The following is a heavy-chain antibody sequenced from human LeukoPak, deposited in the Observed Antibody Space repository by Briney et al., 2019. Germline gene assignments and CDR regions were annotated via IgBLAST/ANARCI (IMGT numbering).Heavy chain of an antibody. Sequence: PGGSLRLSCAASGFTFSTYSMNWVRRAPGKGLEWVSSISSSSSYIYYADSVKGRFTISRDNVKNSLYLQMNSLRAEDTAVYYCAMEGYSGNYPAYWGQGTLVTVSS. J-gene: IGHJ4*02. CDR3: AMEGYSGNYPAY. V-gene: IGHV3-21*01. CDR2: ISSSSSYI. CDR1: GFTFSTYS. D-gene: IGHD1-26*01.